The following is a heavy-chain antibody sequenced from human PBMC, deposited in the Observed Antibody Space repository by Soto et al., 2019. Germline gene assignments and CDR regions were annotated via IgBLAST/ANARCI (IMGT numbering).Heavy chain of an antibody. CDR2: ISGSGGST. J-gene: IGHJ4*02. CDR1: GFTLCSYA. V-gene: IGHV3-23*01. Sequence: GGALRLPCAASGFTLCSYALSWGRQAPGKGLEWVSAISGSGGSTYYADSVKGRFTISRDNSKNTLYLQMNSLRAEDTAVYYCAKSLLWSDFDYWGQGTLVTVSS. CDR3: AKSLLWSDFDY. D-gene: IGHD3-10*01.